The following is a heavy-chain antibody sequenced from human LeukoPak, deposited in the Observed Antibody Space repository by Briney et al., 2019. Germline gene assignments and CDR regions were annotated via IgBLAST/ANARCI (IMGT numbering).Heavy chain of an antibody. D-gene: IGHD2/OR15-2a*01. CDR2: ISSDSRYI. V-gene: IGHV3-21*01. Sequence: GGSLRLSCAASGFTFSTYTMNWVRQAPGKRLEWVSSISSDSRYIYYAGSVRGRFAISRDNAKNSLYLQRNRLRAEDTAVCSCARGPILGDYWGQGTLVTVSS. CDR3: ARGPILGDY. J-gene: IGHJ4*02. CDR1: GFTFSTYT.